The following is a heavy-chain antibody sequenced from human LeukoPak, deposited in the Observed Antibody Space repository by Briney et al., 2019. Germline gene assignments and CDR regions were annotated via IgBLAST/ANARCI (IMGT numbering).Heavy chain of an antibody. CDR2: IYYSGST. V-gene: IGHV4-39*01. Sequence: SETLSLTCTVSGGSISSSSYYWGWIRQPPGKGLEWIGSIYYSGSTYYNPSLKSRVTISVDTSKNQFSLKLSSVTAADTAVHYCARRGLGYGDHVSYFDYWGQGTLVTVSS. D-gene: IGHD4-17*01. CDR3: ARRGLGYGDHVSYFDY. J-gene: IGHJ4*02. CDR1: GGSISSSSYY.